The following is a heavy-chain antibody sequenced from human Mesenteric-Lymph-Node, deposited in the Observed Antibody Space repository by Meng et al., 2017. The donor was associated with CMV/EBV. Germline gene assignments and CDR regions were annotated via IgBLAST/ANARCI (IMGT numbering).Heavy chain of an antibody. D-gene: IGHD3-10*01. CDR2: INHSGST. V-gene: IGHV4-34*01. Sequence: LSLPCAVYGGSFSGYYWSWIRQHPGKGLEWIGEINHSGSTNYNPSLKSRVTISVDTSKNQFSLKLSSVTAADTAVYYCARGRFGVDYWGQGTLVTVSS. CDR3: ARGRFGVDY. CDR1: GGSFSGYY. J-gene: IGHJ4*02.